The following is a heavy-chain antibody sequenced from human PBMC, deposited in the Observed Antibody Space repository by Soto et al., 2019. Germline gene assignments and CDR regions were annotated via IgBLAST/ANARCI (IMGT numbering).Heavy chain of an antibody. Sequence: QVQLVQSGAEVKKPGSSVKVSCKASGGTFSSYAISWVRQAPGQGLEWMGGIIPIFGTANYAQKFQGRVTITADESTSTAYMELSSLRSEDTAVYYCARDQGIAASWGYYYYYYGMDVWGQGTTVTVSS. CDR1: GGTFSSYA. V-gene: IGHV1-69*01. D-gene: IGHD6-13*01. CDR2: IIPIFGTA. CDR3: ARDQGIAASWGYYYYYYGMDV. J-gene: IGHJ6*02.